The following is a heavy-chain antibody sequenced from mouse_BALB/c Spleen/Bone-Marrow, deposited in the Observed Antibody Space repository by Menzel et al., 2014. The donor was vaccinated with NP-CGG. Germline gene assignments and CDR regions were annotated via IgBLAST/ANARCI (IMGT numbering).Heavy chain of an antibody. D-gene: IGHD1-2*01. CDR3: TREDYGYTFAY. V-gene: IGHV5-6-4*01. J-gene: IGHJ3*01. CDR2: ISSGGSYT. Sequence: EVMLVESGGGLVKPGGSLKLSCAASGFTFSSYTMSWVRQTPEKRLEWVATISSGGSYTYHPDSVKGRFTISRDNAKNTLYLQMSSLKSEDTAMYYCTREDYGYTFAYWGQGTLVTVSA. CDR1: GFTFSSYT.